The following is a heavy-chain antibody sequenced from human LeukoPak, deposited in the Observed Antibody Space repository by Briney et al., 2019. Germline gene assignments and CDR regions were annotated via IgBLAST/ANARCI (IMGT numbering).Heavy chain of an antibody. V-gene: IGHV4-59*02. D-gene: IGHD2-2*02. CDR2: IYYSGST. CDR3: ARATPYCSSTSCYTPDFDY. J-gene: IGHJ4*02. Sequence: PSETLSLTCTVSGGSVSSYYWSWLRQPPGKGLEWVGFIYYSGSTNYNPSLKSRVTISVDTSKNQLSLKLSSVTAADTAVYYCARATPYCSSTSCYTPDFDYWGQGTLVTVSS. CDR1: GGSVSSYY.